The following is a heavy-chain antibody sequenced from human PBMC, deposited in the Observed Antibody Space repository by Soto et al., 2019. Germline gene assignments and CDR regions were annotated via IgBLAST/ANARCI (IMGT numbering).Heavy chain of an antibody. CDR2: INAGNGNT. V-gene: IGHV1-3*01. CDR1: EYTFTSYV. D-gene: IGHD4-4*01. CDR3: ARELQGLYYFDY. Sequence: QVQVVQSGAEVKKPGASVKVSCKASEYTFTSYVIHWVRQAPGQSLEWMGWINAGNGNTKYSQKFQGRDTITRDTSASTAYMELSSLRSEDTAVYYCARELQGLYYFDYWGQGTLVTVSS. J-gene: IGHJ4*02.